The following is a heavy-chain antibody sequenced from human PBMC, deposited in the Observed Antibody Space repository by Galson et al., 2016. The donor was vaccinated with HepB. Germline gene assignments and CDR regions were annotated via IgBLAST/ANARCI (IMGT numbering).Heavy chain of an antibody. CDR1: GFTFSSYA. J-gene: IGHJ6*02. CDR3: AKGGNNYSYYGMDV. CDR2: ISYDGNNK. D-gene: IGHD1/OR15-1a*01. V-gene: IGHV3-30*18. Sequence: SLRLSCAASGFTFSSYAIYWVRQAPGKGLEWVSVISYDGNNKYYAESVKGRLAISRDNSKNTLYLQMNSLRPEDTAVYYCAKGGNNYSYYGMDVWGQGTTVTVSS.